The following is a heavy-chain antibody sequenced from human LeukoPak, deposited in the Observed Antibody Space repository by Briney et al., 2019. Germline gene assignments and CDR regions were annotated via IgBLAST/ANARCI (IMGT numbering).Heavy chain of an antibody. CDR3: ARDRGYSSFDY. J-gene: IGHJ4*02. D-gene: IGHD4-23*01. CDR1: AFTFSSYW. CDR2: IKEDGSEI. V-gene: IGHV3-7*01. Sequence: PGGSLRLSCEASAFTFSSYWMSWVRQAPGKGLEWVANIKEDGSEINYVDSVRGRFTISRDNAKNSLFLQMNSLRVGDTAVYYCARDRGYSSFDYWGQGTLDTVSS.